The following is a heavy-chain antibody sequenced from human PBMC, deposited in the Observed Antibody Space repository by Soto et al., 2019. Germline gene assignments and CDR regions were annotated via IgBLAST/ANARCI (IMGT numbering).Heavy chain of an antibody. J-gene: IGHJ6*02. V-gene: IGHV1-8*01. D-gene: IGHD3-3*01. CDR1: GYTFTSYD. CDR3: ASGERTYYDFWSGYYNGPYYGMDV. Sequence: ASVKVSCKASGYTFTSYDINWVRQATGQGLEWMGWMNPNSGNTGYAQKFQGRVTMTRNTSISTAYMELSSLRSEDTAVYYCASGERTYYDFWSGYYNGPYYGMDVWGQGTTVTVSS. CDR2: MNPNSGNT.